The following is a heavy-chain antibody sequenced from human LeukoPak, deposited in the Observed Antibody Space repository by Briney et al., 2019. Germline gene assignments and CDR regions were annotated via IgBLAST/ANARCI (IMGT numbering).Heavy chain of an antibody. D-gene: IGHD3-22*01. CDR3: ARVKGGHYYDSSGYYGGYFDY. CDR1: GGSISSGSYY. Sequence: SQTLSLTCTVSGGSISSGSYYWSWIRQPAGKGLEWIGRIYTSGSTNYNPSLKSRVTISVATSKNQFSLKLSSVTAADTAVYYCARVKGGHYYDSSGYYGGYFDYWGQGTLVTVSS. CDR2: IYTSGST. V-gene: IGHV4-61*02. J-gene: IGHJ4*02.